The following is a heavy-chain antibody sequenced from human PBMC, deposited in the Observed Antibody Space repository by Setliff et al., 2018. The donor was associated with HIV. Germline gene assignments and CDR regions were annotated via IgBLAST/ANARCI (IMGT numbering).Heavy chain of an antibody. J-gene: IGHJ4*02. CDR3: ARHKSQPYYFDY. Sequence: SETLSLTCTVSGDSISSGGYFWSWIRQPAGKGLEWVGHIHTTGSTNYNPSLKSRVTISVDTSKNQFSLKLSSVTAADTAVYYCARHKSQPYYFDYWGQGTLVTV. CDR1: GDSISSGGYF. CDR2: IHTTGST. V-gene: IGHV4-61*09.